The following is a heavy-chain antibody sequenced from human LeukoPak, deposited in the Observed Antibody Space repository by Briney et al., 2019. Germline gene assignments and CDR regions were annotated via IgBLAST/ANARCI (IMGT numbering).Heavy chain of an antibody. CDR1: GFTFSDYY. D-gene: IGHD6-19*01. CDR2: ITSSGSTI. V-gene: IGHV3-11*01. Sequence: PGGSLRLSCAASGFTFSDYYMSWIRQAPGKGLEWVSYITSSGSTIYYADSMKGRFTISRDNAKNSLYLQMNSLRAEDTAVHYCARQWQVAFDIWGQGTMVTVSS. J-gene: IGHJ3*02. CDR3: ARQWQVAFDI.